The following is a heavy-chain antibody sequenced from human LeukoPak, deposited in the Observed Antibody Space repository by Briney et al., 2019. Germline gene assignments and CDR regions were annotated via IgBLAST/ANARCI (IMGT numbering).Heavy chain of an antibody. V-gene: IGHV3-43*02. Sequence: GGSLRLSCAASGFPFGDYAMDWVRQAPGKGLEWVSLISGDGGRTFYADSVKGRFTISRDNAKNTLYLQMNSLRAEDTAVYYCASCVAVPGLPDYWGQGTLVTVSS. D-gene: IGHD6-19*01. J-gene: IGHJ4*02. CDR2: ISGDGGRT. CDR3: ASCVAVPGLPDY. CDR1: GFPFGDYA.